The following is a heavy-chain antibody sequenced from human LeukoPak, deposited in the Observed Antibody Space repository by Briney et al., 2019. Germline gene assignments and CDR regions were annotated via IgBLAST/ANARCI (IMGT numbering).Heavy chain of an antibody. Sequence: GGSLRLSCAASGFTFSSYGMHWVRQAPGKGLEWVAVISYDGSNKYYADSVKGRFTISRDNSKNTLYLQMNSLRAEDTAVYYCAKEAGSCYFDYWGQGTLVTVSS. CDR3: AKEAGSCYFDY. CDR2: ISYDGSNK. D-gene: IGHD3-10*01. J-gene: IGHJ4*02. CDR1: GFTFSSYG. V-gene: IGHV3-30*18.